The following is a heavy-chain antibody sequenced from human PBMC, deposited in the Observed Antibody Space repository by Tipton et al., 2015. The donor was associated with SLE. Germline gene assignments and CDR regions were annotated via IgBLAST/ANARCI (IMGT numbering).Heavy chain of an antibody. D-gene: IGHD3/OR15-3a*01. CDR1: GFTFSNYW. V-gene: IGHV3-74*01. CDR3: VGGLGDY. Sequence: SLRLSCAASGFTFSNYWMHWVRRAPGKGLVWVARINTDETIINYADSVKGRFTISRDNAKTRLYLQMNSLRVEETAVYYCVGGLGDYWGRGTLVTVSS. CDR2: INTDETII. J-gene: IGHJ4*02.